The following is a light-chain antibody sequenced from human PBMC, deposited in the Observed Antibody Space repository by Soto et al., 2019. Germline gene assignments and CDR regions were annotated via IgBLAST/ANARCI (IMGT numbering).Light chain of an antibody. V-gene: IGLV2-8*01. CDR2: EVT. CDR1: SSDVGGYNY. J-gene: IGLJ3*02. Sequence: QSALTQPPSASGSPGQSVTISCTGTSSDVGGYNYVSWYQQYPGRAPKLMIYEVTKRPSGVPDRFSGSKSGNTASPTVSGLQAEDEADYYCSSYAASNNFYFVFGGGTQLTVL. CDR3: SSYAASNNFYFV.